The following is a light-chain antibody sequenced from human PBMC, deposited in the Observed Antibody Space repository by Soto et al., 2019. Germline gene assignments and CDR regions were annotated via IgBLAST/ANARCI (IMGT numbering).Light chain of an antibody. CDR2: AAS. CDR3: QQSYITPYT. V-gene: IGKV1-39*01. J-gene: IGKJ2*01. Sequence: DIQMTQSPSSLSASVGDRVTITCRASQTFNNYLNWYQQKLGKAPNLLIFAASSLQSGVTPRFSDSGSGTEFTLTISSLQPEDVATYYCQQSYITPYTYGQGTKLEIK. CDR1: QTFNNY.